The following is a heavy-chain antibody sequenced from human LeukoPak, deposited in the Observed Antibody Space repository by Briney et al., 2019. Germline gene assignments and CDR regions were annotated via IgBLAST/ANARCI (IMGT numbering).Heavy chain of an antibody. CDR1: GGSISSYY. V-gene: IGHV4-4*07. Sequence: PSETLSLTCTVSGGSISSYYWSWIRQPAGKGLEWIGRIYTSGSTNYNPSLKSRVTISVDKSKNQFSLKLSSVTAADTAVYYCARVAQGRSSWYYFDYWGQGTLVTASS. CDR3: ARVAQGRSSWYYFDY. CDR2: IYTSGST. D-gene: IGHD6-13*01. J-gene: IGHJ4*02.